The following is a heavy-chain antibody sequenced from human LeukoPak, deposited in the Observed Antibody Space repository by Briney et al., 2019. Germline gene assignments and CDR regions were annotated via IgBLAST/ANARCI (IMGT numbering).Heavy chain of an antibody. CDR2: ISAYNGNT. J-gene: IGHJ4*02. Sequence: GASVKVSCKASGYTFTSYGISWVRQAPGQGLEWMGWISAYNGNTNYAQKLQGRVTMTTDTSTSTAYMELRSLRSDDTAVYYCARDFGKDFWSGYYGLWGRGTLVTVSS. CDR3: ARDFGKDFWSGYYGL. CDR1: GYTFTSYG. V-gene: IGHV1-18*01. D-gene: IGHD3-3*01.